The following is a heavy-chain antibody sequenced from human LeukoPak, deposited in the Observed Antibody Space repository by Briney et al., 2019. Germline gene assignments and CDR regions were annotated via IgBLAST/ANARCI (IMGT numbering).Heavy chain of an antibody. Sequence: GGSLRLSCAASGFTFDAYWMSWVRQAPGKGLEWVANIKQDGNEKYYVDSVKDRFTIYRDNAKNSLYLQMNSLRADDTAVYYCARDPLTQNDYWGQGTLVAVSS. D-gene: IGHD1-14*01. J-gene: IGHJ4*02. CDR1: GFTFDAYW. CDR3: ARDPLTQNDY. CDR2: IKQDGNEK. V-gene: IGHV3-7*01.